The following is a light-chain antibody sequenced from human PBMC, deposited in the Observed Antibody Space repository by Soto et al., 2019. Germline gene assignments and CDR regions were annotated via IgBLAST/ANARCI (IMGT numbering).Light chain of an antibody. CDR3: HQYYSIPYS. Sequence: DIVMTQSPDSLAVSLGERATINCKSSQSLFFRSKNKDYWAWYQHKPGQPPKLLFYWSTTRESGVTDRFRGSGSGTDFTLTISSLQAEDVAVDYCHQYYSIPYSFGQGTKMEIK. CDR2: WST. J-gene: IGKJ2*03. CDR1: QSLFFRSKNKDY. V-gene: IGKV4-1*01.